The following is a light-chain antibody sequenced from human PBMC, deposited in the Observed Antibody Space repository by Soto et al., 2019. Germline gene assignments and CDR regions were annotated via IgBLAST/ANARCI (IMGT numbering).Light chain of an antibody. CDR2: KNN. CDR3: GTWDSSLSAVV. Sequence: QSVLTQPPSVSAAPGQKVTISCSGSSSNIGNNYVSWYQQLPGTAPKLLIYKNNKRPSGIPDRFSGSKSGTSATLGITGLQTGDEADYYCGTWDSSLSAVVFGGGTKVTVL. J-gene: IGLJ2*01. CDR1: SSNIGNNY. V-gene: IGLV1-51*02.